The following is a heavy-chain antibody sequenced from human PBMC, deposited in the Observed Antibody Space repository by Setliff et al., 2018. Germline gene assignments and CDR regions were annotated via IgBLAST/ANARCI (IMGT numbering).Heavy chain of an antibody. CDR2: ISGSSVDT. D-gene: IGHD2-2*01. CDR3: ARTYCSDTSCYDYYYYMDV. CDR1: GFTFGSYA. Sequence: PGGSLRLSCVASGFTFGSYAMSWVRQTPGKGLEWVSTISGSSVDTYYVDSVKGRFAISRDNSKNTLSLQMNSLRAEDTAVYYCARTYCSDTSCYDYYYYMDVWGKGTTVTVSS. J-gene: IGHJ6*03. V-gene: IGHV3-23*01.